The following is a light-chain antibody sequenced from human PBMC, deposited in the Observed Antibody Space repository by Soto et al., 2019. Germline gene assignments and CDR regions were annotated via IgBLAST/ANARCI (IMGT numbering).Light chain of an antibody. Sequence: QSVLTQPAYVSGSRGQSITISCTGTSSDIGYYNYVSWYQHHPGKAPKLIIYDVSNRPSGVSNRFSGSKSGNTASLTISGLQAEDEADYFCSSYASTSTYVFGTGTKVTVL. CDR2: DVS. CDR3: SSYASTSTYV. J-gene: IGLJ1*01. CDR1: SSDIGYYNY. V-gene: IGLV2-14*01.